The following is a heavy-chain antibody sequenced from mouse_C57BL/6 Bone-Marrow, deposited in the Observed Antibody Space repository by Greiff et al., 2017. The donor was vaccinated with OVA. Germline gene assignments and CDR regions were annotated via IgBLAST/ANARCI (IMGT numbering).Heavy chain of an antibody. CDR3: ARGGGYYGSSSWFAY. CDR2: INPSNGGT. J-gene: IGHJ3*01. CDR1: GYTFTSYW. Sequence: QVQLKQPGTELVKPGASVKLSCKASGYTFTSYWMHWVKQRPGQGLEWIGNINPSNGGTNYNEKFKSKATLTVDKSSSTAYMQLSSLTSEDSAVYYCARGGGYYGSSSWFAYWGQGTLVTVSA. V-gene: IGHV1-53*01. D-gene: IGHD1-1*01.